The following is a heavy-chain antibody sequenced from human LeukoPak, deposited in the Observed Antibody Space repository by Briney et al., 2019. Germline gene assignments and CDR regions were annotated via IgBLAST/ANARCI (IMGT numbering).Heavy chain of an antibody. CDR3: AKQREARDGLHSFVDY. Sequence: GGSLRLSCAASGFTLSSYAMSWVRHGPGKGLEWVSAISVSGNTYHADSVKGRFTISRDNSKNTLYLQMNSLRAEDTAVYYCAKQREARDGLHSFVDYWGQGTLVTVSS. CDR2: ISVSGNT. CDR1: GFTLSSYA. D-gene: IGHD5-24*01. J-gene: IGHJ4*02. V-gene: IGHV3-23*01.